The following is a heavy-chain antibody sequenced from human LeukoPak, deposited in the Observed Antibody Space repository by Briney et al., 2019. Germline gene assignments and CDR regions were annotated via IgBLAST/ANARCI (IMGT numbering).Heavy chain of an antibody. J-gene: IGHJ6*03. D-gene: IGHD2-2*01. CDR3: AGMATNSTSIYSTYYNFYYMDV. CDR1: GDSIRGYY. CDR2: IFSSGST. Sequence: SETLSLTCSVSGDSIRGYYWSWIRQPPGKGLEWSGCIFSSGSTNYNPSLKSRVFISVDRSKNHFSLNLSSVTAADTAFSFCAGMATNSTSIYSTYYNFYYMDVWGQGTTVTVSS. V-gene: IGHV4-59*08.